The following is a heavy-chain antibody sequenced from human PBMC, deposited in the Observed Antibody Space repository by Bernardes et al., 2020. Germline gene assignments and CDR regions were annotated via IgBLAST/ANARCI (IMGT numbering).Heavy chain of an antibody. J-gene: IGHJ4*02. CDR3: ARGYSSGWYRD. D-gene: IGHD6-19*01. CDR1: GYTFITYA. CDR2: INTNTGNP. V-gene: IGHV7-4-1*02. Sequence: ASVKVSCKASGYTFITYAINWVRQAPGQGLEWMGWINTNTGNPTYAQGFTGRFVFSSDTSVSTTYLQISSLKAEDTAVYYCARGYSSGWYRDWGQGTLVTVSS.